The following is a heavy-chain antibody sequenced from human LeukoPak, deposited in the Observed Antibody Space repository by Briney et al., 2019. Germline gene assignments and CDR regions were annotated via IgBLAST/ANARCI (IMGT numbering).Heavy chain of an antibody. V-gene: IGHV4-39*01. CDR3: ARHNRRDGYNGERGDFDY. Sequence: PSETLSLTCTVSGGSISSSSSYWGWIRQPPGKGLEWIGSIYYSGSTYYNPSLKSRVTISVDTSKNQFSLKLSSVTAADTAVYYCARHNRRDGYNGERGDFDYWGQGTLVTVSS. CDR1: GGSISSSSSY. CDR2: IYYSGST. J-gene: IGHJ4*02. D-gene: IGHD5-12*01.